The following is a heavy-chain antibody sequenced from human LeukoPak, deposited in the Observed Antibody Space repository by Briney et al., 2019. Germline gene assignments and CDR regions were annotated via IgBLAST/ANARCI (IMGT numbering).Heavy chain of an antibody. D-gene: IGHD6-13*01. Sequence: GGSLRLSCAASGFTFSSYAMSWVRQAPEKGLEWVSAISGSGGSTYYADSVKGRFTISRDNSKNTLYLQMNSLRAEDTAVYYCAKESGAAWYDNYGMDVWGQGTTVTVSS. J-gene: IGHJ6*02. CDR1: GFTFSSYA. CDR2: ISGSGGST. CDR3: AKESGAAWYDNYGMDV. V-gene: IGHV3-23*01.